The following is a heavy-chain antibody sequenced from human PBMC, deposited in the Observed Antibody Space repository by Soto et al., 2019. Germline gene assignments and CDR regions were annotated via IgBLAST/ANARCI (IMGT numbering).Heavy chain of an antibody. CDR2: IYLNDDK. V-gene: IGHV2-5*01. J-gene: IGHJ3*02. CDR1: GFSFSTSLGG. Sequence: SGPTLVNHTQTLTLTCTFSGFSFSTSLGGVGWIRQPPGKALEWLALIYLNDDKRYSPSLKSRLTITKDTSKNQVVLTITNMDPVGTGTYYCADSRLSGGLVARDAFDICGQGTMVTASS. CDR3: ADSRLSGGLVARDAFDI. D-gene: IGHD5-12*01.